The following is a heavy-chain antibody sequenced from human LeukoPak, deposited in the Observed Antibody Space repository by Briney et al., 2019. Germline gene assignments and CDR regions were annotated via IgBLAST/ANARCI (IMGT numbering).Heavy chain of an antibody. J-gene: IGHJ4*02. CDR2: IYYGGST. D-gene: IGHD6-6*01. CDR3: ARGLDSSSSY. CDR1: GYSVSSASY. V-gene: IGHV4-38-2*02. Sequence: SETLSLTCTVSGYSVSSASYWTWIRQPPGKGLEWIGSIYYGGSTYYTPSLKSRVTISVDTSKNQFSLKLSSVTAADTAAYYCARGLDSSSSYWGQGTLVTVSS.